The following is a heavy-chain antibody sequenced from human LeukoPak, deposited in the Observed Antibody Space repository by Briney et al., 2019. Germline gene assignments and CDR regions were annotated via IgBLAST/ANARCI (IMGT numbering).Heavy chain of an antibody. CDR2: ISAYNGNT. J-gene: IGHJ6*02. D-gene: IGHD1-1*01. CDR1: VYTCTNYG. V-gene: IGHV1-18*01. CDR3: ARDPLEDV. Sequence: ASVTVSFKSSVYTCTNYGISWVRQAPGQGLEWMGWISAYNGNTNYAQKLQGRVTMTTDTSTSTAYMELRSLRSDDTAVYYCARDPLEDVWGQGTTVTVSS.